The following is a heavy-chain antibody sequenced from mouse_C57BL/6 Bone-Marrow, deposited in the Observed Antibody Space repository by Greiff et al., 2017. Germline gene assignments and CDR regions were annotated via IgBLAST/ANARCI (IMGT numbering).Heavy chain of an antibody. D-gene: IGHD1-1*01. V-gene: IGHV1-75*01. CDR3: AREGLGYGSSHWYFDV. CDR2: IFPGSGST. J-gene: IGHJ1*03. CDR1: GYTFTDYY. Sequence: QVQLKQSGPELVKPGASVKISCKASGYTFTDYYINWVKQRPGQGLEWIGWIFPGSGSTYYNEKFKGKATLTVDKSSSTAYMLLSSLTSEDSAVYFCAREGLGYGSSHWYFDVWGTGTTVTVSS.